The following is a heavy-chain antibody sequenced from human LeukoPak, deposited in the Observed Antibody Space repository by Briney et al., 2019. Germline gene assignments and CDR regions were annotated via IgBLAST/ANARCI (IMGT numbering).Heavy chain of an antibody. V-gene: IGHV1-2*02. CDR2: INPNSGDT. J-gene: IGHJ5*02. Sequence: GASVKVSCKASGYTFTGYYIHWVRQAPGQGLEWMGWINPNSGDTNYAQNFQGRVTMTRDTSISTAYMELSRLRSDDTAVYYCARNSHQDRVEGWFDPWGQGTLVTVSS. D-gene: IGHD1-14*01. CDR3: ARNSHQDRVEGWFDP. CDR1: GYTFTGYY.